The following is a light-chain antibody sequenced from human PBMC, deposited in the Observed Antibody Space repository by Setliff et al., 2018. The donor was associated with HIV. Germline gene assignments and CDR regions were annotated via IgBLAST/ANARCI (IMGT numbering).Light chain of an antibody. CDR3: SSYTSSDTPYV. CDR1: SSDVGDYNY. CDR2: GVT. V-gene: IGLV2-14*01. J-gene: IGLJ1*01. Sequence: SVLTQPASVSGSTGQSITISCTGASSDVGDYNYFSWYQQHPGKAPKLMIYGVTNRPSGISNRFSGSKSGDTASLTISGLQAEDEADYYCSSYTSSDTPYVFGTGTTVTVL.